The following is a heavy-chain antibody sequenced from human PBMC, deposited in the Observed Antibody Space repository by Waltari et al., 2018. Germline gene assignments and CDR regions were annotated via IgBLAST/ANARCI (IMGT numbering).Heavy chain of an antibody. J-gene: IGHJ2*01. CDR2: ISSSSSCV. D-gene: IGHD5-12*01. Sequence: QALGKGPDGVSAISSSSSCVQFAGSVRGRFTISRDNAHKSLFLQMNSLTAEDTAVYYCARGEGRRWLQVIGWYFDLWGRGTLVTVSS. CDR3: ARGEGRRWLQVIGWYFDL. V-gene: IGHV3-21*01.